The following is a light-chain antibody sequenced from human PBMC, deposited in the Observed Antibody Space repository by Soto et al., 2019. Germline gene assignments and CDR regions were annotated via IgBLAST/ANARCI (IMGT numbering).Light chain of an antibody. Sequence: QSVLTTLPSASRTPRRWVSISCSGSSSNIGANTVNWYQQLPGTAPKLLISNNDQRPSGVPDRFSGSKSGTSASLAISGLQSEDDADYYCAAWDDSLYGRVFGSGTKVTVL. CDR1: SSNIGANT. CDR2: NND. V-gene: IGLV1-44*01. J-gene: IGLJ1*01. CDR3: AAWDDSLYGRV.